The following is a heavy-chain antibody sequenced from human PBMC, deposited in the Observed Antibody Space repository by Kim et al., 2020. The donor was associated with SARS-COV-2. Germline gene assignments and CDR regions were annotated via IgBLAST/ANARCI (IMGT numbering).Heavy chain of an antibody. D-gene: IGHD3-10*01. Sequence: ASVKVSCKASGYTFTSYYMHWVRQAPGQGLEWMGIINPSGGSTSYAQKFQGRVTMTRDTSTSTVYMELSSLRSEDTAVYYCARTERYYYGSGTTDWFDPWGQGTLVTVSS. CDR2: INPSGGST. J-gene: IGHJ5*02. V-gene: IGHV1-46*01. CDR1: GYTFTSYY. CDR3: ARTERYYYGSGTTDWFDP.